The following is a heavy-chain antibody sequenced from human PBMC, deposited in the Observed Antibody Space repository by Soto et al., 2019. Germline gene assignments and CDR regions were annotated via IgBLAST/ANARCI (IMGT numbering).Heavy chain of an antibody. CDR2: IIPIFGTA. CDR3: AKVRYSSPMGYYYGMDV. D-gene: IGHD6-19*01. Sequence: QVQLEQSGGEVKKPGSSVKVSCKASGVTFSKLIMTWVRQAPGLGLEWAGGIIPIFGTANYAQEFQGRVTITADESTSTSFLEVSNLRSEDTAVYYCAKVRYSSPMGYYYGMDVWGQGTGVTVSS. CDR1: GVTFSKLI. V-gene: IGHV1-69*01. J-gene: IGHJ6*02.